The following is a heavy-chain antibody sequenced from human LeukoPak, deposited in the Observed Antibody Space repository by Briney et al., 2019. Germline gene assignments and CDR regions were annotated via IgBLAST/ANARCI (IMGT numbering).Heavy chain of an antibody. Sequence: GGSLRLSCAASGFTFSSYSMNWVRQAPGKGLEWVSYISSSSSTIYYADSVKGRFTISRDNAKNSLYLQMNSLRAEDTAVYYCPRDVVVPAAIPYYMDVWGKGTTVTVSS. CDR2: ISSSSSTI. J-gene: IGHJ6*03. CDR3: PRDVVVPAAIPYYMDV. V-gene: IGHV3-48*01. CDR1: GFTFSSYS. D-gene: IGHD2-2*01.